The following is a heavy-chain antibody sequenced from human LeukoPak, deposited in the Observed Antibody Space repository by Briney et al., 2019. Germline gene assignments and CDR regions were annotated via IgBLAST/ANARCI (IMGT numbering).Heavy chain of an antibody. CDR2: IYYSGST. Sequence: SETLSLTCTVSGGSISSYYWSWIRQPPGKGLEWIGYIYYSGSTNYNPSLKSRVAISVDTSKNQFSLKLSSVTAADTAVYYCARYVWGSYPTFEDYWGQGTLVTVSS. CDR1: GGSISSYY. CDR3: ARYVWGSYPTFEDY. V-gene: IGHV4-59*01. J-gene: IGHJ4*02. D-gene: IGHD3-16*02.